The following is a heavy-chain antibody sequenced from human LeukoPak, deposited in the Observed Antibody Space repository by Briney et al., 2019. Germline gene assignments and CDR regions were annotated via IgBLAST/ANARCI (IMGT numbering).Heavy chain of an antibody. J-gene: IGHJ4*02. CDR3: ALGLVTDY. CDR2: ISSSSSYI. Sequence: GGSLRLSCAASGFTFSSYSMNWVRQAPGKGLEWVSSISSSSSYIYYADSVKGRFTISRDNAKNSPYLQMNSLRVEDTAVYYCALGLVTDYWGQGTLVTVSS. D-gene: IGHD3-9*01. V-gene: IGHV3-21*01. CDR1: GFTFSSYS.